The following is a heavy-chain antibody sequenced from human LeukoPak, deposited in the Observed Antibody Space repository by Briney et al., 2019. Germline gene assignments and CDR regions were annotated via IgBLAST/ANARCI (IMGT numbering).Heavy chain of an antibody. CDR1: AGSISSGEYY. CDR3: ARYYDFLSYMDV. J-gene: IGHJ6*03. V-gene: IGHV4-30-4*08. D-gene: IGHD3-3*01. Sequence: PSETLSLTCTVSAGSISSGEYYWSWIRQPPGKGLEWTGYIYYSGRTYYNPSLKSRLAITVDTSKNQFSLKLNSVTAADTAVYYCARYYDFLSYMDVWGKGTTVTVSS. CDR2: IYYSGRT.